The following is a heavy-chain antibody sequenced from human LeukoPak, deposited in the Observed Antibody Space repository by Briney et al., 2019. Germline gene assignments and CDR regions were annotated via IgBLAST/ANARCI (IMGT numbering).Heavy chain of an antibody. CDR3: AKVGLFSSGTSSTLVWFDP. CDR2: ISYDGSNK. D-gene: IGHD2-2*01. CDR1: GFTFSSYG. V-gene: IGHV3-30*18. Sequence: PGRSLRLSCAASGFTFSSYGMHWVRQAPGKGLEWVAVISYDGSNKYYADSVKGRFTISRDNSKNTLYLQMNSLRAEDTAVYYCAKVGLFSSGTSSTLVWFDPWGQGTPVTVSS. J-gene: IGHJ5*02.